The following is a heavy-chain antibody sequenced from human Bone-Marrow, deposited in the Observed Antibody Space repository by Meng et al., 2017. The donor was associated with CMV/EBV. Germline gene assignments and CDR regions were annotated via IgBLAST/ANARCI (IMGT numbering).Heavy chain of an antibody. D-gene: IGHD2-8*01. CDR3: SIDISEAGNGELDY. Sequence: GGSLRLSCAASGFSFISAWMTWVRQAPGKGLEWVGRIKSKGSGGTSDFAAPMEGRFTISRDDSKKTVYLQMNSLKSEDTAVYYCSIDISEAGNGELDYWGQGTLVTAPQ. CDR2: IKSKGSGGTS. J-gene: IGHJ4*02. V-gene: IGHV3-15*01. CDR1: GFSFISAW.